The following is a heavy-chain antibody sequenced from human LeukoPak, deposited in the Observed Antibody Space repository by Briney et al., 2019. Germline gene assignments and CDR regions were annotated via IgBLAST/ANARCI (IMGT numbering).Heavy chain of an antibody. CDR3: ARTPYDYYDSSGYYLLVAFDI. D-gene: IGHD3-22*01. V-gene: IGHV3-7*01. Sequence: GGSLRLFCAASGFTFSSFWMRWVRQAPGKGLEWVANIKQDGSEKYYVDSVKGRFTISRDNAKNSLYLQMNSLRAEDTAVYYCARTPYDYYDSSGYYLLVAFDIWGQGTMVTVSS. J-gene: IGHJ3*02. CDR2: IKQDGSEK. CDR1: GFTFSSFW.